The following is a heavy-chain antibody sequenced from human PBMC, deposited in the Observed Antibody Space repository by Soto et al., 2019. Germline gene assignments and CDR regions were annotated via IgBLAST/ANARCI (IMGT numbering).Heavy chain of an antibody. Sequence: QVQLVESGGGVVQPGRSLRLSCAASGFTFSKYAMHWVRQAPGKGLEWVAIISYDGTNKYDADSVKGRFTISRDNSKNTLYLQMNSLTPDDTAVYYCARDLSSGWYGLDYWGQGTLVTVSS. J-gene: IGHJ4*02. D-gene: IGHD6-19*01. CDR1: GFTFSKYA. CDR2: ISYDGTNK. CDR3: ARDLSSGWYGLDY. V-gene: IGHV3-30-3*01.